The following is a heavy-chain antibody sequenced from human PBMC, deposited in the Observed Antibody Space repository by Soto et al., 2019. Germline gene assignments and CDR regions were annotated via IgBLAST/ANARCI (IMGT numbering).Heavy chain of an antibody. V-gene: IGHV1-18*04. CDR3: ARVVPIASYPYHNPTWP. Sequence: ASVKVSCKASGYTFTNYNISRVRQAPGQGLEWMGWINTYSADTNFAQKLQGRVTMTTDTSTNTDFMELTNLRSDDTAVYYCARVVPIASYPYHNPTWPWGQGTLVTVYS. J-gene: IGHJ5*02. CDR1: GYTFTNYN. D-gene: IGHD6-6*01. CDR2: INTYSADT.